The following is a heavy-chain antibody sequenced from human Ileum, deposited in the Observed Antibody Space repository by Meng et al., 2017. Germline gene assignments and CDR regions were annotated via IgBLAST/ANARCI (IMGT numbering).Heavy chain of an antibody. V-gene: IGHV3-11*01. D-gene: IGHD2/OR15-2a*01. CDR3: ARGTTYCNAVKCAYDP. CDR1: GFTFSDYF. J-gene: IGHJ5*02. CDR2: ISSSGGSI. Sequence: QVQLIQSGGGLVKPGGSRRLSCSASGFTFSDYFMSWIRQAPGEGLEWLSYISSSGGSIAYADSVKGRFTASRDNSKNALYLQMDSLRAEDTAVYYCARGTTYCNAVKCAYDPWGQGTLVTVSS.